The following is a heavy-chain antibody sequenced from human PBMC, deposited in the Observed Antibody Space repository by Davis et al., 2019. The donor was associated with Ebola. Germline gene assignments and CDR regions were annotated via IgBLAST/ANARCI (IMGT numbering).Heavy chain of an antibody. J-gene: IGHJ4*02. V-gene: IGHV3-30*19. CDR2: VTPDGSNK. CDR1: GFTCSSYG. Sequence: GESLKISCAASGFTCSSYGMHWLRQAPGKGLEWVALVTPDGSNKYYADSLKGRFTISRDNSENTVLLQMNGLKTDDTAMYYCARDFDYWGQGTLVAVS. CDR3: ARDFDY.